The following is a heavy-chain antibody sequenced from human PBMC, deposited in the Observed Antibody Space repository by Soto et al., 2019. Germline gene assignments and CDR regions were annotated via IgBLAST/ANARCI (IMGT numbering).Heavy chain of an antibody. CDR1: GYTFTSYY. V-gene: IGHV1-3*01. CDR3: ARVSGYNVIDY. Sequence: ASVKVSCKASGYTFTSYYMHWVRQAPGQRLEWMGWINAGNGNTKYSQKFQGRVTITRDTSASTAYMELSSLRSEDTAVYYCARVSGYNVIDYWGQGTLVTVSS. J-gene: IGHJ4*02. D-gene: IGHD5-12*01. CDR2: INAGNGNT.